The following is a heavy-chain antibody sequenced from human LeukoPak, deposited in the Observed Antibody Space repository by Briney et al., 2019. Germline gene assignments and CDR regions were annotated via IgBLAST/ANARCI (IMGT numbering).Heavy chain of an antibody. V-gene: IGHV3-23*01. Sequence: GESLRLSCAASGFTFSTYVMNWFRQAPGKGLEWVSTISVGAEYIFYADSVKGRFTISRDDSNNALYLQMHSLRAEDTALYYCASGPPFLKYFEYWGQGTLVTVSS. CDR3: ASGPPFLKYFEY. CDR1: GFTFSTYV. J-gene: IGHJ4*02. D-gene: IGHD3-3*01. CDR2: ISVGAEYI.